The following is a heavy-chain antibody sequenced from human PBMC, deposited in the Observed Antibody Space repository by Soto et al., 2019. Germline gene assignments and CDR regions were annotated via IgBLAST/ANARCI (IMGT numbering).Heavy chain of an antibody. CDR2: ISSSGSTI. CDR3: ARDLGIAVAGTETDY. J-gene: IGHJ4*02. Sequence: PGGSLRLSCAASGFTVTSGSMSWVRQAPGRGLEWVSYISSSGSTIYYADSVKGRFTISRDNAKNSLYLQMNSLRAEDTAVYYCARDLGIAVAGTETDYWGQGTLVTVSS. CDR1: GFTVTSGS. D-gene: IGHD6-19*01. V-gene: IGHV3-11*01.